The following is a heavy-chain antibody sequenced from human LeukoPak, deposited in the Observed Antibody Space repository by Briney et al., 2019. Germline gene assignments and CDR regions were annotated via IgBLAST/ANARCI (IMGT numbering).Heavy chain of an antibody. CDR3: ASFYDARPS. V-gene: IGHV3-9*01. CDR1: GFTFDDYA. J-gene: IGHJ4*02. Sequence: GGSLRLSCAASGFTFDDYAMHWVRQAPGKGLEWVSGISWNSGNIDYADSVKGRFTISRDNAKNSLFLEMKSLGLDDTALYYCASFYDARPSWGQGTLVTVSS. CDR2: ISWNSGNI. D-gene: IGHD4/OR15-4a*01.